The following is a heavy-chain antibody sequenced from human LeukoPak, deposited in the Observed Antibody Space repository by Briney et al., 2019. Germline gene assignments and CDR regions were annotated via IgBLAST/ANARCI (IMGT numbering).Heavy chain of an antibody. CDR2: IKQDGSEK. Sequence: GGSLRLSCAASGFTFSSYWMSWVRQAPGKGLEWVANIKQDGSEKYYVDSVKGRFTISRDNAKNSLYLQMNSLRAEDTAVYYCASTRGKWELHPFDYWGQGTLVTVSS. CDR3: ASTRGKWELHPFDY. CDR1: GFTFSSYW. V-gene: IGHV3-7*01. J-gene: IGHJ4*02. D-gene: IGHD1-26*01.